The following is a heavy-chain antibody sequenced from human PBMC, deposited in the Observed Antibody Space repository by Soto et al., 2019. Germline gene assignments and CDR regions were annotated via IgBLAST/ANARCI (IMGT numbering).Heavy chain of an antibody. V-gene: IGHV4-59*01. CDR3: ASVAYDDFWSGYYDY. CDR1: GGSISSYY. CDR2: IYYSGST. Sequence: SETLSLTCTVSGGSISSYYWSWIRQPPGKGLEWIGYIYYSGSTNYNPSLKSRVTISVDTSKNQFSLKLSSMTAADTAVYYCASVAYDDFWSGYYDYWGQGTLVTVSS. J-gene: IGHJ4*02. D-gene: IGHD3-3*01.